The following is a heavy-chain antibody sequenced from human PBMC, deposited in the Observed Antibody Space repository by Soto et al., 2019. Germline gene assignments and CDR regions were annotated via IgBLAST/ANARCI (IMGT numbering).Heavy chain of an antibody. CDR2: INHSGST. V-gene: IGHV4-34*01. CDR1: DGSFSGYY. J-gene: IGHJ6*03. CDR3: ARLGSSSSVYYYYYMDV. Sequence: SETLSLTCSVYDGSFSGYYWSWIRQPPGKGLEWIGEINHSGSTNYNPSLKSRVTISVDTSKNQFSLKLSSVTAADTAVYYCARLGSSSSVYYYYYMDVWGKGTTVTVSS. D-gene: IGHD6-6*01.